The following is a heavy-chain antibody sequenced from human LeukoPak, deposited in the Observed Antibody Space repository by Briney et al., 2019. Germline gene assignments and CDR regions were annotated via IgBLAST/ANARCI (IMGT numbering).Heavy chain of an antibody. Sequence: PSETLSLTCAVSGGSISSSNWWSWVRQPPGKGLEWIGYIYHSGSTYYNPSLKSRVTISVDRSKNQFSLKLSSVTAADTAVYYCARAGTVAGGFDYWGQGTLVTVSS. CDR1: GGSISSSNW. CDR2: IYHSGST. J-gene: IGHJ4*02. V-gene: IGHV4-4*02. CDR3: ARAGTVAGGFDY. D-gene: IGHD4-23*01.